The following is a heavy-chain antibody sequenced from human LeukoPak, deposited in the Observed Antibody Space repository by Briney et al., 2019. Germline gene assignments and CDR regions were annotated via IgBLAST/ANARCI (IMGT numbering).Heavy chain of an antibody. J-gene: IGHJ4*01. Sequence: PGASLRLSCAASGFTFSNYAMSWVRQAPGEGLEWVAAITGGGSGIYYADSVKSRFTISRDNSKNTLYLQINSLRAEDTAVYYCAKWGDYDVLTGYYVSDYWGQGTLVTVSS. CDR1: GFTFSNYA. D-gene: IGHD3-9*01. CDR3: AKWGDYDVLTGYYVSDY. CDR2: ITGGGSGI. V-gene: IGHV3-23*01.